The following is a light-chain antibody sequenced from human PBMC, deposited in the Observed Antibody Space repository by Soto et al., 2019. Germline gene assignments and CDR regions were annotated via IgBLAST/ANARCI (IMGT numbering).Light chain of an antibody. J-gene: IGKJ5*01. V-gene: IGKV3-20*01. Sequence: EIVLTQSPGTLSLSPGERATLSCRASQSVSSSYLAWYQQKPGQAPRLLIYGASSRATGIPDRFSGSGSGTDFTLTISRLEPEDFAVYYCQQYRALGQGTRLEIK. CDR2: GAS. CDR1: QSVSSSY. CDR3: QQYRA.